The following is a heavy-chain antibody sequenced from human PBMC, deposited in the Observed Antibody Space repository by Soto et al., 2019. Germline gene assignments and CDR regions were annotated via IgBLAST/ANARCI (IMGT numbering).Heavy chain of an antibody. CDR3: ARGAIAAAGTLYY. CDR1: GYTFTDYV. D-gene: IGHD6-13*01. J-gene: IGHJ4*02. V-gene: IGHV1-18*01. Sequence: ASVKVSCKASGYTFTDYVINWVRQAPGQGLEWMGWISAYSGNTNYAQKLQGRVTMTTDTSTTTAYMELRSLRSDDTAMYYCARGAIAAAGTLYYWGQGTLVTVSS. CDR2: ISAYSGNT.